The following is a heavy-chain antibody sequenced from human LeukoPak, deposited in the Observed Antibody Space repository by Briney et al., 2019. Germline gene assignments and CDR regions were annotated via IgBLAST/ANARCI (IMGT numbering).Heavy chain of an antibody. D-gene: IGHD1-7*01. Sequence: SETLSLTCAVSGYSISSGYYWGWIRAPPGKGLEWIGSIYHSGSTYYNPSLKSRVTISVDTSKNQFSLKLSSVTAADTAVYYCARGNWNYASFWFDPWGQGTLVTVSS. CDR3: ARGNWNYASFWFDP. CDR1: GYSISSGYY. V-gene: IGHV4-38-2*01. CDR2: IYHSGST. J-gene: IGHJ5*02.